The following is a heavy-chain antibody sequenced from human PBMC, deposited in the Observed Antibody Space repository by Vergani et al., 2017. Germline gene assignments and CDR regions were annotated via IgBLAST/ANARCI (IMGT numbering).Heavy chain of an antibody. J-gene: IGHJ4*02. CDR2: ISSQTDYI. CDR3: ARDLRGYGHFDL. D-gene: IGHD3-9*01. Sequence: EVQLVESGGGLVRPGGSLRLSCAASGFDFNSYSMNWIRQAPGKGLEWVASISSQTDYIFYSDALRGRFTISRDTAAQSLFLQMSSLRAEDTGVYFCARDLRGYGHFDLWGQGTLVTVS. V-gene: IGHV3-21*01. CDR1: GFDFNSYS.